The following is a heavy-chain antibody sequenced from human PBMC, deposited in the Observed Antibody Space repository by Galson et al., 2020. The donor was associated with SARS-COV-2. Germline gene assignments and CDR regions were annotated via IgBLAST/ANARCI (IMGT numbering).Heavy chain of an antibody. CDR1: GGSISGFY. CDR3: ARVWTNYGGNSWYFDL. CDR2: IYYSGTT. V-gene: IGHV4-59*01. D-gene: IGHD4-17*01. J-gene: IGHJ2*01. Sequence: ASENLSLTCTVSGGSISGFYWSWIRQPPGKGLESIGYIYYSGTTNYNPSLKSRVTISVATSKNQFSLKLSSVTAADTAVYYCARVWTNYGGNSWYFDLWGRGTLVTVSS.